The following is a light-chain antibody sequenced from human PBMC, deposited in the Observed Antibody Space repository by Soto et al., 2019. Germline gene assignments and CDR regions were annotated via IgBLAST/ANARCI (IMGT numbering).Light chain of an antibody. Sequence: QAVVTQPPSASGTPGQRVTISCSGSSSNIGTNTVNWYQQLPGTAPKLLIYRTNQRPSGIPDRFSGSKSGTSASLDISGLQSEDEADCYCTAWDGSLDGRVFGGGTKLTVL. V-gene: IGLV1-44*01. CDR2: RTN. CDR3: TAWDGSLDGRV. J-gene: IGLJ3*02. CDR1: SSNIGTNT.